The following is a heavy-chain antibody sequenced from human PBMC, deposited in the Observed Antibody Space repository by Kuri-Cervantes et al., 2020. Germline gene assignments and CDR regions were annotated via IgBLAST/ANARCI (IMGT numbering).Heavy chain of an antibody. J-gene: IGHJ4*02. D-gene: IGHD2-8*01. Sequence: ASVKVSCKASGYTFTSYGISWVRQAPGQGLEWMGWISAYNGNTNYAQKLQGRVTMTADTPTSTAYMELRSLRSDDTAVYYCAREVYAGCLDYWGQGTLVTVSS. CDR2: ISAYNGNT. CDR1: GYTFTSYG. V-gene: IGHV1-18*01. CDR3: AREVYAGCLDY.